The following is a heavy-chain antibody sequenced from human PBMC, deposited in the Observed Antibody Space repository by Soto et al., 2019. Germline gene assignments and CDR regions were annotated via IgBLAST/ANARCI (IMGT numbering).Heavy chain of an antibody. CDR1: GFIFNNYG. CDR3: TRDARGAISDSYFAT. Sequence: QVQLVQSGAEVKKPGASVSVSCKADGFIFNNYGITWVRQAPGQGHEWVGWISAYNGNTDSAEKFQGRVTMTTDTSTASAYLELRSLRLAGTAVYYCTRDARGAISDSYFATWGQGTRVLVSS. V-gene: IGHV1-18*04. J-gene: IGHJ4*02. D-gene: IGHD3-10*01. CDR2: ISAYNGNT.